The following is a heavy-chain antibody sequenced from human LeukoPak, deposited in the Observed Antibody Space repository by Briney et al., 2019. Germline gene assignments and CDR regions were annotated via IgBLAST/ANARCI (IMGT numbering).Heavy chain of an antibody. CDR3: ARGVLLWFGEAYFDY. V-gene: IGHV4-59*01. CDR2: IYYSGST. D-gene: IGHD3-10*01. Sequence: SETLSLTCTVSGGSISSYYWSWIRQPPGKGLEWIGYIYYSGSTNYNPSLKSRATISVDTSKNQFSLKLSSVTAADTAVYYCARGVLLWFGEAYFDYWSQGTLVTVSS. CDR1: GGSISSYY. J-gene: IGHJ4*02.